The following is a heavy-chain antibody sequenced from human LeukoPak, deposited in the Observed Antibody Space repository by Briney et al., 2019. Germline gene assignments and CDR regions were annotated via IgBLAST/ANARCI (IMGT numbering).Heavy chain of an antibody. V-gene: IGHV3-23*01. J-gene: IGHJ4*02. D-gene: IGHD3-3*01. CDR1: GFTFSSYA. CDR2: ISGSGGST. CDR3: AKTYYDFWSGYYIDY. Sequence: GGSLRLSCAASGFTFSSYAMSWVRQAPGKGLEWVSAISGSGGSTYCADSVKGRFTISRDNSKNTLYLQMNSLRAEDTAVYYCAKTYYDFWSGYYIDYWGQGTLVTVSS.